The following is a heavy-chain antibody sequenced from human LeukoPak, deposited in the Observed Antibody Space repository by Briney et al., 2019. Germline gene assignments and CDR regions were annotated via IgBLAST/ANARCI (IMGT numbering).Heavy chain of an antibody. CDR3: ARPPHTSSWYFFDF. Sequence: GESLKISCKTSGYSFTNYWIAWVRRMPGKGLEYMGIIYPRDSDIRYNPSFRGQVTISADKSISTAYLQWTSLKASDTAMYFCARPPHTSSWYFFDFWGQGTLVTVSS. CDR2: IYPRDSDI. J-gene: IGHJ4*02. V-gene: IGHV5-51*01. D-gene: IGHD6-13*01. CDR1: GYSFTNYW.